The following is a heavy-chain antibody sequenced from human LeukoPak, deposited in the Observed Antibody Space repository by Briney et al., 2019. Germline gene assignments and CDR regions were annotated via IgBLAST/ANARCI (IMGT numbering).Heavy chain of an antibody. CDR1: GYTFTSYG. CDR3: ARVTPTYYYGSGSYFMRGHYFDY. CDR2: ISAYNGNT. J-gene: IGHJ4*02. V-gene: IGHV1-18*01. Sequence: ASVKVSCKASGYTFTSYGISWVRQAPGQRLEWMGWISAYNGNTNYAQKLQGRVTMTTDTSTSTAYMELRSLRSDDTAVYYCARVTPTYYYGSGSYFMRGHYFDYWGQGTLVTVSS. D-gene: IGHD3-10*01.